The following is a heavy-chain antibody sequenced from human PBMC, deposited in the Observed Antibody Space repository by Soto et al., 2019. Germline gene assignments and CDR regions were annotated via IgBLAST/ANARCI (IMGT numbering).Heavy chain of an antibody. V-gene: IGHV3-9*01. D-gene: IGHD2-15*01. CDR2: IGGNSGRI. J-gene: IGHJ3*02. Sequence: GGSLRLSCAASGFSFDDYGMHWVRQAPGKGLEWVSGIGGNSGRIDYADSVEGRFTISRDNAKSSLHLQMNSLRVEDTAMYYYAKDIQRGPGSDAFDIWGQGTMVTVSS. CDR1: GFSFDDYG. CDR3: AKDIQRGPGSDAFDI.